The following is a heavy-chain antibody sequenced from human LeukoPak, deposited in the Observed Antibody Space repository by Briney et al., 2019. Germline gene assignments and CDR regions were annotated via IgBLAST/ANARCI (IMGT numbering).Heavy chain of an antibody. CDR2: FDPEDGET. V-gene: IGHV1-24*01. Sequence: ASVKVSCKASGYTFTSYGISWVRQAPGQGLEGMGGFDPEDGETIYAQEFQGRVTMTEDTSTDTAYMELSSLRSEDTAVYYCATAKLRFLEWLWAPTYYFDYWGQGTLVTVSS. CDR1: GYTFTSYG. CDR3: ATAKLRFLEWLWAPTYYFDY. D-gene: IGHD3-3*01. J-gene: IGHJ4*02.